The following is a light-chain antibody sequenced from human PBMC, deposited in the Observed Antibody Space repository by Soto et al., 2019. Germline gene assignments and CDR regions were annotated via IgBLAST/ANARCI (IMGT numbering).Light chain of an antibody. CDR3: QQRGNLPYT. V-gene: IGKV3-11*01. CDR2: DAS. Sequence: EIVLTQSPATLSLSPGERATLSCRASQSVSGYLAWYQQKPGQAPRLLIYDASNRATGIPARFSGSGSGTDFTLTISSLEAEDFAVYYCQQRGNLPYTFGQGTNLEIK. J-gene: IGKJ2*01. CDR1: QSVSGY.